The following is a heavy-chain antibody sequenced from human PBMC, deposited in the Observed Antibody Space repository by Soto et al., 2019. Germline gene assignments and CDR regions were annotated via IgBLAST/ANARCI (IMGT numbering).Heavy chain of an antibody. CDR1: GASISGYC. CDR2: IYYSGNT. Sequence: SETLSLTCTVSGASISGYCWNWIRQPPGEGLEWIGYIYYSGNTNYNSFLKSRVTMSVDTSKNQFSLNLTSVTPADTAVYYCARMITATGTEYFDLWGRGALVTVSS. V-gene: IGHV4-59*13. CDR3: ARMITATGTEYFDL. J-gene: IGHJ2*01. D-gene: IGHD6-13*01.